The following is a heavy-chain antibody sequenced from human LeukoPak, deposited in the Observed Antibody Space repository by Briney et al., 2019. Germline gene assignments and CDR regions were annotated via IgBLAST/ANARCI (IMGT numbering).Heavy chain of an antibody. J-gene: IGHJ1*01. CDR1: GFTFTDYA. Sequence: GGSLRLSCAASGFTFTDYAMSWVRQAPEKGLEWISTISDNGGETYYADSVKGRFAISRDSSKNTLYLQMNSLRAEDTAVYYCAKDTVAGTEGYFQHWGQGTLVTVSS. CDR2: ISDNGGET. CDR3: AKDTVAGTEGYFQH. D-gene: IGHD6-19*01. V-gene: IGHV3-23*01.